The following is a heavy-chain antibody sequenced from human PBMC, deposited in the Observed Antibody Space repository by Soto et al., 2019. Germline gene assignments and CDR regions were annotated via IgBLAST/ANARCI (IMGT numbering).Heavy chain of an antibody. CDR3: ARPYSTGSFSSDY. D-gene: IGHD6-19*01. V-gene: IGHV1-69*09. Sequence: QVQLVQSGAEVKNPGSSVKVSCKTSGGTVNSDSISWIRQAPGQGLEWMGRIIPSLGTVNYAQTFQGRLTITADRSTGAAYMELSGLRSEDTAVYYCARPYSTGSFSSDYWGQGTLVTVSS. CDR1: GGTVNSDS. J-gene: IGHJ4*02. CDR2: IIPSLGTV.